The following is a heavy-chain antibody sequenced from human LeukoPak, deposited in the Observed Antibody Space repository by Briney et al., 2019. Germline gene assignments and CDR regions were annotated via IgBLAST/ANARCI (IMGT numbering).Heavy chain of an antibody. D-gene: IGHD3-9*01. CDR1: GYTFTGYF. CDR3: ARVVLRYFGRDETAFDI. Sequence: ASVKVSCKASGYTFTGYFIHWVRQAPGQGLEWMGWIKPNSVVTNYAQKFQGRVTMTRDTSITTVYMELSSLRSDDTAVYYCARVVLRYFGRDETAFDIWGQGTMVTVSS. CDR2: IKPNSVVT. V-gene: IGHV1-2*02. J-gene: IGHJ3*02.